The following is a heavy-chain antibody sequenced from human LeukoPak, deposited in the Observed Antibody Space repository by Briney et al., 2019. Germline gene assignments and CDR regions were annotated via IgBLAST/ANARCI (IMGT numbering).Heavy chain of an antibody. J-gene: IGHJ5*02. D-gene: IGHD3-22*01. CDR3: AKDCAADSSGLENWFDP. CDR2: ISGSGGST. CDR1: GFTFSSYA. Sequence: GGSLRLSCAASGFTFSSYATSWVRQAPGKGLEWVSAISGSGGSTYYADSVKGRFTISRDNSKNTLYLQMNSLRAEDTAVYYCAKDCAADSSGLENWFDPWGQGTLVTVSS. V-gene: IGHV3-23*01.